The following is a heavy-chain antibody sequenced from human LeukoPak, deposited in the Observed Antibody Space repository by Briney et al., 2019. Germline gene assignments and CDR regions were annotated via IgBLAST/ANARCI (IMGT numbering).Heavy chain of an antibody. CDR3: ARQLRSDAFDF. CDR2: IYYSGST. D-gene: IGHD1-1*01. J-gene: IGHJ3*01. CDR1: GGSISSGGYY. V-gene: IGHV4-31*03. Sequence: SETLSLTCTVSGGSISSGGYYWSWIRQHPGKGLEWIGYIYYSGSTYYNPSLKSRVTISVDSSKNQFSLSLSSVTAADTAVYYCARQLRSDAFDFWGQGTLVTVSS.